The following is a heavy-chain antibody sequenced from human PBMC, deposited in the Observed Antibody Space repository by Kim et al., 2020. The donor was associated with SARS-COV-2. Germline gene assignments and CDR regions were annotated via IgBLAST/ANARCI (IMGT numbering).Heavy chain of an antibody. D-gene: IGHD1-20*01. J-gene: IGHJ4*02. CDR2: A. Sequence: ANYAQKFQGTVTLTADESTSTVYMELSSLESEDTAVNYCASRGLGIHFDYWGQGTLVTVSS. V-gene: IGHV1-69*01. CDR3: ASRGLGIHFDY.